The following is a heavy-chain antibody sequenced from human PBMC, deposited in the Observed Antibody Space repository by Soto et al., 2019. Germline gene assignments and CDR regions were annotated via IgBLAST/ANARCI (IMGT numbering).Heavy chain of an antibody. CDR1: SGSISSSGGCY. V-gene: IGHV4-31*03. CDR3: ARAGHSSSSEGANRFDP. J-gene: IGHJ5*02. Sequence: SETLSLTCTVSSGSISSSGGCYWSWIRQHPGKGLEWIGYIYYSGSTYYNPSLKSRVTISVDTSKNQFSLKLSSVTAADTAVYYCARAGHSSSSEGANRFDPWGQGTLVTVSS. D-gene: IGHD6-6*01. CDR2: IYYSGST.